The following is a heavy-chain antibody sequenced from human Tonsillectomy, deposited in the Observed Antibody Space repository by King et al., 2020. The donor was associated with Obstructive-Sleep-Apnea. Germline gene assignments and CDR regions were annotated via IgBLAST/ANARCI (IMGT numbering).Heavy chain of an antibody. Sequence: QLQESGPGLVKPSETLSLICLVSNYSISTDYFWGWIRQPPGKGLEWIGSVSLSGTAAHNPSLSSRVTVSIDVSKNQFSLKLTSVTAADTAVYYCSGGLRDPWTSFFCYFDPWGQGTLVTVSS. CDR2: VSLSGTA. J-gene: IGHJ4*02. CDR1: NYSISTDYF. D-gene: IGHD3/OR15-3a*01. V-gene: IGHV4-38-2*01. CDR3: SGGLRDPWTSFFCYFDP.